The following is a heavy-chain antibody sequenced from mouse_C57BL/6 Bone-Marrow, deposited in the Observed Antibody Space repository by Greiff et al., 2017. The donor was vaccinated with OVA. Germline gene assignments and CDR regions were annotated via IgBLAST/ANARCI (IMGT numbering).Heavy chain of an antibody. V-gene: IGHV2-2*01. CDR1: GFSLTSYG. D-gene: IGHD2-10*02. CDR2: IWSGGST. CDR3: ARTGYGNYVGRYYYAMDY. Sequence: QVQLQQSGPGLVQPSQSLSITCTVSGFSLTSYGVHWVRQSPGKGLEWLGVIWSGGSTDYNAAFISRLSISKDNSKSQVFFKMNSLQADDTAIYYCARTGYGNYVGRYYYAMDYWGQGTSVTVSS. J-gene: IGHJ4*01.